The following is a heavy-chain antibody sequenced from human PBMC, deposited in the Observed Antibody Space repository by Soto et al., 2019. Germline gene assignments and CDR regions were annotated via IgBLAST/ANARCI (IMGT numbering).Heavy chain of an antibody. V-gene: IGHV4-39*01. CDR2: IYYSGST. D-gene: IGHD2-15*01. CDR1: GGSISSFY. Sequence: SETLSLTCTVSGGSISSFYWGWIRQPPGKGLEWIGSIYYSGSTYYNPSLKSRVTISVDTSKNQFSLKLSSVTAADTAVYYCARQGWNWFDPWGQGTLVTVSS. J-gene: IGHJ5*02. CDR3: ARQGWNWFDP.